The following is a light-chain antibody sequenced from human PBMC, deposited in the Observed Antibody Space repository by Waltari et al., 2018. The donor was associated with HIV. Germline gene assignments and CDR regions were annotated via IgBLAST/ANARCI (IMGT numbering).Light chain of an antibody. CDR3: CSYAGNYSYV. V-gene: IGLV2-11*01. CDR1: RSAVGDSTY. J-gene: IGLJ1*01. Sequence: QSALTQPRSVSGSPGQSVTISCTGTRSAVGDSTYVSWYRQNPGKVPKLMIYDVSKRPSGVPDRFSGSRSGNTASLTISGLQAEDEADYFCCSYAGNYSYVFGSGSRVTVL. CDR2: DVS.